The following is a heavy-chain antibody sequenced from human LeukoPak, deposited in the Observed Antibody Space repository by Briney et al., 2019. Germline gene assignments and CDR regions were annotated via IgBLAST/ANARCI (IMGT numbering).Heavy chain of an antibody. J-gene: IGHJ3*02. CDR3: ARDCQQQWLVWQSGAFDI. CDR2: INHSGST. V-gene: IGHV4-34*01. Sequence: PSETLSLTCAVYGGSFSGYYWSWIRQPPGKGLEWIGEINHSGSTNYNPSLKSRVTISVDTSKNQLSLKLSSVTAEDTAVYYCARDCQQQWLVWQSGAFDIWGQGTMVTVSS. D-gene: IGHD6-19*01. CDR1: GGSFSGYY.